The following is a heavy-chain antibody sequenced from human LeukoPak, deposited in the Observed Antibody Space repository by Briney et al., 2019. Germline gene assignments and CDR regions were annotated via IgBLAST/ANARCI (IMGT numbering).Heavy chain of an antibody. V-gene: IGHV5-51*01. CDR1: GYSFTSYW. Sequence: GESLKISCKGSGYSFTSYWIGWVRPKPGKGLEWMGIIYPGDSDTRYSPSFEGQVTISADKSISTAYLQWSSLKASDTAMYYCARRTSEWEIFDYWGQGTLVTVSS. CDR2: IYPGDSDT. CDR3: ARRTSEWEIFDY. D-gene: IGHD1-26*01. J-gene: IGHJ4*02.